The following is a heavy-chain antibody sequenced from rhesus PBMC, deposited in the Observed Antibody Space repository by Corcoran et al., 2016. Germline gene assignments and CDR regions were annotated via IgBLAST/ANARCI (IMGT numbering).Heavy chain of an antibody. CDR3: SRGDTWTDFLY. V-gene: IGHV4-173*01. D-gene: IGHD1-38*01. CDR1: GGSISRNL. CDR2: ISGRDGRT. J-gene: IGHJ4*01. Sequence: QLQLQESGPGLVKPSETLSLTCAVSGGSISRNLWSWLRQPPGKGLEWIGRISGRDGRTDYNPSLKSRVTISTDTSKTQFSLKLNSVTAADTAVYYCSRGDTWTDFLYWGQGVLVTVSS.